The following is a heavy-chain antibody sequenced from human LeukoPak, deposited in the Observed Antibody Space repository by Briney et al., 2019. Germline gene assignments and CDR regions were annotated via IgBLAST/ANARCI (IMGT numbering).Heavy chain of an antibody. V-gene: IGHV4-59*08. Sequence: PSETLSLTCTVSGASFTNYYWSWVRQPPGKGLEWFGYISYSGTTNYNPSLKSRVTMSVDTSKNQFSLKVTSVTAADTAVYYCASLRGSGSGPPKYYFDHWGQGTPVTVSS. CDR1: GASFTNYY. CDR2: ISYSGTT. J-gene: IGHJ4*02. D-gene: IGHD5-12*01. CDR3: ASLRGSGSGPPKYYFDH.